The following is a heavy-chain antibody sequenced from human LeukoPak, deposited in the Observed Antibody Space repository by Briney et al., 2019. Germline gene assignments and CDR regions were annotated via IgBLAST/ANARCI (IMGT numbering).Heavy chain of an antibody. CDR2: VSYDESNK. CDR1: GFTFSRHG. CDR3: AKDLGVIIVPYAIDYYGLDV. Sequence: PGGSLRLSCAASGFTFSRHGMQWVRQAPGKGLEWVAAVSYDESNKYYADSVKGRFTISRDNSKNTLFLQMNSLRAEDTAVYYCAKDLGVIIVPYAIDYYGLDVWGQGTKVTVS. V-gene: IGHV3-30*18. D-gene: IGHD2-2*01. J-gene: IGHJ6*02.